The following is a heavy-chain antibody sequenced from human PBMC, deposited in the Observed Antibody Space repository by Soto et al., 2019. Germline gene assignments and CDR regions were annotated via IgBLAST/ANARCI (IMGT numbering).Heavy chain of an antibody. CDR1: GFTFSSYA. Sequence: GGSLRLSCAASGFTFSSYAMSWVRQAPGKGLEWVSAISGSGGSTYYADSVKGRFTNSRDNSKNTLYLQMNSLRAEDTAVYYCAKRRDCSSTSCYLTIAVAGTRYFQHWGQGTLVTVSS. CDR2: ISGSGGST. D-gene: IGHD2-2*01. V-gene: IGHV3-23*01. J-gene: IGHJ1*01. CDR3: AKRRDCSSTSCYLTIAVAGTRYFQH.